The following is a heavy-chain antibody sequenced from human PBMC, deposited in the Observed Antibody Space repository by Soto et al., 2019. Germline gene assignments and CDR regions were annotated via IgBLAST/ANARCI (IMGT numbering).Heavy chain of an antibody. Sequence: PGGSLRLSCAASGFTFSSYAMSWVRQAPGKGLEWVSAISGSGGSTYYADSVKGRFTISRGNSKNTLYLQMNSLRAEDTAVYYCAKDDPRKWSGYYYYYGMDVWGQGTTVTVSS. CDR3: AKDDPRKWSGYYYYYGMDV. CDR1: GFTFSSYA. J-gene: IGHJ6*02. CDR2: ISGSGGST. D-gene: IGHD3-3*01. V-gene: IGHV3-23*01.